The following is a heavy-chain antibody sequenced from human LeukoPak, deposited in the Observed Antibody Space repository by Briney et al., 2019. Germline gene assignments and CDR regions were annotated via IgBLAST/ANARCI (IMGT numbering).Heavy chain of an antibody. CDR3: ARWGSGGLTLDY. CDR2: IWNDATNE. Sequence: GGSLRLSCAASGFTFSSYGMHWVRQAPGKGLEWVAVIWNDATNEYYGDSVKGRFTISKDNSRNTLNLQMDSLRAEDTAVYYCARWGSGGLTLDYWGQGTLVTVSS. J-gene: IGHJ4*02. CDR1: GFTFSSYG. D-gene: IGHD3-10*01. V-gene: IGHV3-33*01.